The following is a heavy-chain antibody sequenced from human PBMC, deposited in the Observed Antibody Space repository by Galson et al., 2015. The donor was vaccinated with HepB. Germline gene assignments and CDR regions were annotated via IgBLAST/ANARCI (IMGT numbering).Heavy chain of an antibody. J-gene: IGHJ4*02. D-gene: IGHD1-26*01. CDR2: INTYNGDT. CDR1: GYTFTSHA. V-gene: IGHV1-18*01. CDR3: ARDGQRTTTDSDY. Sequence: SVKVSCKASGYTFTSHAISWVRQAPGQGLEWMGWINTYNGDTVYAQNLQGRVTMTTDPSTSTAYMELRSLRSDDTAVYFCARDGQRTTTDSDYWGQGTLVTVSS.